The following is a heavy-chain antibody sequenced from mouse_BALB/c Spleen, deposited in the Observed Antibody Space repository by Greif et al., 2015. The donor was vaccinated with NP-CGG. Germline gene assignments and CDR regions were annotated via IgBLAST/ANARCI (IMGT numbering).Heavy chain of an antibody. CDR1: GYAFSIYW. V-gene: IGHV1-80*01. CDR3: ARYDYDYYAMDY. D-gene: IGHD2-4*01. Sequence: VKLLESGAELVRPGSSVKISCKASGYAFSIYWMNWVKQRPGQGLEWIGQIYPGDGDTNYNGKFKGKATLTADKSSSTAYMQLSSLTSEDSAVYFCARYDYDYYAMDYWGQGTSVTVSS. J-gene: IGHJ4*01. CDR2: IYPGDGDT.